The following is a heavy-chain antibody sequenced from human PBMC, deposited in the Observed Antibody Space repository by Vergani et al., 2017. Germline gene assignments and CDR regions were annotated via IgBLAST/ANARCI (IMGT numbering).Heavy chain of an antibody. J-gene: IGHJ6*02. D-gene: IGHD6-6*01. CDR3: ARAGGYSSSSFVDYYYGMDV. CDR2: IRYDGSNK. CDR1: GFTFSSYG. Sequence: QVQLVESGGGVVQPGGSLRLSCAASGFTFSSYGMHWVRQAPGKGLEWVAFIRYDGSNKYYADSVKGRFTISRDNSKNTLYLQMNSLRAEDTAVYYCARAGGYSSSSFVDYYYGMDVWGQGTTVTVSS. V-gene: IGHV3-30*02.